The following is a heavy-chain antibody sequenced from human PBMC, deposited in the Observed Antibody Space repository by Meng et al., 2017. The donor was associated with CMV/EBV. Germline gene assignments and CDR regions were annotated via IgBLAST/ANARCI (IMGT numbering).Heavy chain of an antibody. J-gene: IGHJ4*02. CDR3: ARVGGYESFDY. V-gene: IGHV4-4*07. CDR1: GGSISSYY. CDR2: IYTSGST. Sequence: GSLRLSCTVSGGSISSYYWSWIRQPAGKGLEWIGRIYTSGSTNYNPSLKSRVTMSVDTSKNQFSLKLSSVTAADTAVYYCARVGGYESFDYWGQGTLVTVSS. D-gene: IGHD5-12*01.